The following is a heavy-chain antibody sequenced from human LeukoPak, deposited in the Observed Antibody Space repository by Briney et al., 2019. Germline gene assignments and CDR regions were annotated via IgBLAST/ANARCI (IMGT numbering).Heavy chain of an antibody. CDR1: GYTFTGYY. CDR2: INPNSGGT. J-gene: IGHJ4*02. D-gene: IGHD3-10*01. V-gene: IGHV1-2*06. Sequence: ASVKVSCKASGYTFTGYYMHWVRQAPGQGLEWMGRINPNSGGTNYAQKFQGRVTMTRDTSISTAYMELSRLRSDDTAVYYCARVGTMVRGVTTEYYFDYWGQGTLVTVSS. CDR3: ARVGTMVRGVTTEYYFDY.